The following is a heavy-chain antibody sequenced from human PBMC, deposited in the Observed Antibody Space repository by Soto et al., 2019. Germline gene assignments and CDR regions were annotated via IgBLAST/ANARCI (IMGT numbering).Heavy chain of an antibody. V-gene: IGHV4-31*03. CDR3: ARSSGVKYGMDV. CDR2: IYSSGST. CDR1: GGSISSGGYY. D-gene: IGHD3-10*01. Sequence: QVQLQESGPGLVKPSQTLSLPCTVSGGSISSGGYYWSWIRQHPGKGLEWIGYIYSSGSTYYNPSLKIRITISVDTSKNQFSLKLSAVTAADTAVYYCARSSGVKYGMDVWGQGTTVTVSS. J-gene: IGHJ6*02.